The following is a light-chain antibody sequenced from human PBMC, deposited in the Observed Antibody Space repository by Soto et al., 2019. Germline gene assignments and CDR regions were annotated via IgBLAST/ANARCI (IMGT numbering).Light chain of an antibody. CDR1: SSDIGGYNY. Sequence: QSVLTQPRSVSGSPGQSVTISCTGTSSDIGGYNYVSWYQHHPGKAPKLMIHDVSKRPSGVPDRFSGSKSANTASLTISGLQAEDEADYYCCSYAGSYTWVFGGGTKLTVL. CDR3: CSYAGSYTWV. J-gene: IGLJ3*02. CDR2: DVS. V-gene: IGLV2-11*01.